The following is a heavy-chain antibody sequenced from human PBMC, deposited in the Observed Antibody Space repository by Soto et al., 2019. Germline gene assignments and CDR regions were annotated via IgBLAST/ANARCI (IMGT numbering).Heavy chain of an antibody. Sequence: ASVKVSCKASGGTFSNYGFSWVRQAPGQGLEWMGGIIPIFGTATYAQKFQGRVTITADESTSSAYMELSSLRSEDTAVYYCARYRSSYSVYEHYYYYGMDVWGQGTTVTVSS. V-gene: IGHV1-69*13. CDR1: GGTFSNYG. CDR3: ARYRSSYSVYEHYYYYGMDV. J-gene: IGHJ6*02. CDR2: IIPIFGTA. D-gene: IGHD5-12*01.